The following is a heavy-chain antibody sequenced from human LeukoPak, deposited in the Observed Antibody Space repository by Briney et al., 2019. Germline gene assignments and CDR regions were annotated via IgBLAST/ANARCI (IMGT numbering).Heavy chain of an antibody. J-gene: IGHJ3*02. CDR1: GFTVSSNY. CDR3: AKDALSITMIVVVNPGAFDI. CDR2: ISGSGGST. V-gene: IGHV3-23*01. D-gene: IGHD3-22*01. Sequence: GGSLRLSCAASGFTVSSNYMSWVRQAPGKGLEWVSAISGSGGSTYYADSVKGRFTISRDNSKNTLYLQMNSLRAEDTAVYYCAKDALSITMIVVVNPGAFDIWGQGTMVTVSS.